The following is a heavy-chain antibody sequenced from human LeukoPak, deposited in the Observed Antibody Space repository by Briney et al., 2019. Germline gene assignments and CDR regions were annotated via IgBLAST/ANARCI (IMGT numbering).Heavy chain of an antibody. CDR1: GGSISSYY. V-gene: IGHV4-4*07. D-gene: IGHD1-1*01. Sequence: SETLSLTCTVSGGSISSYYWSWTRQPAGKGLEWIWRIYTSGSTNYDPSIKSRVTMSVATSKNQFSLKLSSVTAADTAVYYCARDVTGATYWFDPWGQGTLVTVSS. CDR2: IYTSGST. CDR3: ARDVTGATYWFDP. J-gene: IGHJ5*02.